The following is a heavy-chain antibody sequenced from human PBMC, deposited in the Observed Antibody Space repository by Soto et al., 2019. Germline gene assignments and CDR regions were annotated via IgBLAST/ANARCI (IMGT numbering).Heavy chain of an antibody. D-gene: IGHD6-6*01. CDR1: GFTFSSDA. J-gene: IGHJ6*03. Sequence: EEQLVESGGGLAQPGGSLRLSCAASGFTFSSDAMDWVRQAPGKGLEYVSGISSNGIGTYYASSVKGRFTISRDNSRDTVYLQMDSLRPEDMAVYYCARRARADYYYMDVWGKGTTVTVS. CDR2: ISSNGIGT. V-gene: IGHV3-64*01. CDR3: ARRARADYYYMDV.